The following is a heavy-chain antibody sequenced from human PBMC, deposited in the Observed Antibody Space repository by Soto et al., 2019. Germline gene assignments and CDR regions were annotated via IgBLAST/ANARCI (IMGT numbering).Heavy chain of an antibody. D-gene: IGHD6-13*01. CDR3: AGGVPKNGYSSSWYENWFDP. J-gene: IGHJ5*02. CDR2: IYYSGST. V-gene: IGHV4-59*01. CDR1: GGSINDYY. Sequence: PSETLSLTCTVSGGSINDYYWNWIRKPPGKGLEWLGYIYYSGSTNYSPALKSRVTISVDTSKNQFPLKVTSVPAADTAVYYCAGGVPKNGYSSSWYENWFDPWGQGTMVTVSS.